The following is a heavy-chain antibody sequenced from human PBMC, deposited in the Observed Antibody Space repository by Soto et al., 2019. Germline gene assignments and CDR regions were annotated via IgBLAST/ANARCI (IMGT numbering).Heavy chain of an antibody. CDR2: ISYDGSSK. D-gene: IGHD4-17*01. CDR3: ARVMTTGNYYFDC. V-gene: IGHV3-30-3*01. CDR1: GFTFSSYS. Sequence: GRSLRLSCAACGFTFSSYSIHWVRQAPGKGLEWVEVISYDGSSKYYADSVRGRFTISRDNSKNTLYLQMNSLRAEDTAVYYCARVMTTGNYYFDCFGQGTLLTLSS. J-gene: IGHJ4*02.